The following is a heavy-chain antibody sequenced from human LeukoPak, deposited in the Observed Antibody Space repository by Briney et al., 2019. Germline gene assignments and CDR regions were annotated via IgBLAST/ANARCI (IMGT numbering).Heavy chain of an antibody. J-gene: IGHJ6*02. CDR1: GFTFSRYG. V-gene: IGHV3-30*03. CDR2: ISYDGSNK. CDR3: ARGHYYYGMDV. Sequence: GGSLRLSCAASGFTFSRYGMHWVRQAPGKGLEWVAVISYDGSNKYYADSVKGRFTISRDNSKNTLYLQMNSLRAEDTAVYYCARGHYYYGMDVWGQGTTVTVSS.